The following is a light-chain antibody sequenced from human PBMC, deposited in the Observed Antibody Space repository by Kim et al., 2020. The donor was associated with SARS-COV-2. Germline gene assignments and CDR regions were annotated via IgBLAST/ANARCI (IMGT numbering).Light chain of an antibody. Sequence: DIQMTQSPASLSASVGDRVTITCQASQDINSFINWYQQTPGKAPKLLIYDASNLETGVPSRFSGSGSGTQFTFTISSLQPEDIATYYCQQHDNLPITFGQGTRVEIK. CDR3: QQHDNLPIT. CDR2: DAS. CDR1: QDINSF. J-gene: IGKJ5*01. V-gene: IGKV1-33*01.